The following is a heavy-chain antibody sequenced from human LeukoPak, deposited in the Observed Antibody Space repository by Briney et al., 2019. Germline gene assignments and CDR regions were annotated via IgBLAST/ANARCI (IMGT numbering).Heavy chain of an antibody. Sequence: GGSLRLSCAASGFTFSSYWMHWVRQAPGKGLVWVSRINSDGSSTGYADSVKGRFTISRDNAKNTLYLQMNSLRAEDTAVYYCARDYRLAAFDIWGQGTMVTVSS. V-gene: IGHV3-74*01. J-gene: IGHJ3*02. CDR2: INSDGSST. CDR3: ARDYRLAAFDI. CDR1: GFTFSSYW.